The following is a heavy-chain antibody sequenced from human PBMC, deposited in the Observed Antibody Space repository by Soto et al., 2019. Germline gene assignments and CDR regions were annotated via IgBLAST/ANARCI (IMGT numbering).Heavy chain of an antibody. CDR3: AKDLEPSPLTIFGVVKTWGSWFDP. CDR2: ISGSGGST. J-gene: IGHJ5*02. V-gene: IGHV3-23*01. CDR1: GFTFSSYA. Sequence: GGSLRLSCAASGFTFSSYAMSWVRQAPGKGLEWVSAISGSGGSTYYADSVKGRFTISRDNSKNTLYLQMNSLRAEDTAVYYCAKDLEPSPLTIFGVVKTWGSWFDPWGQGTLVTVSS. D-gene: IGHD3-3*01.